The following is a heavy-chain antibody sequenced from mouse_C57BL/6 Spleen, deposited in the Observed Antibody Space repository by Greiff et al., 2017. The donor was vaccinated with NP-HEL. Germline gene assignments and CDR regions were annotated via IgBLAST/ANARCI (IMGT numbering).Heavy chain of an antibody. CDR1: GYAFSSSW. CDR3: ASPIYYGNYDYAMDY. D-gene: IGHD2-1*01. J-gene: IGHJ4*01. V-gene: IGHV1-82*01. CDR2: IYPGDGDT. Sequence: VQLQQSGPELVKPGASVKISCKASGYAFSSSWMNWVKQRPGKGLEWIGRIYPGDGDTNYNGKFKGKATLTADKSSSTAYMQLSSLTSEDSAVYFCASPIYYGNYDYAMDYWGQGTSVTVSS.